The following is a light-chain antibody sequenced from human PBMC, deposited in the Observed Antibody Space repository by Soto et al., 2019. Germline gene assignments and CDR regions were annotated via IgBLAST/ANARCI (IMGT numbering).Light chain of an antibody. V-gene: IGKV2-28*01. CDR3: MQALQTPIT. Sequence: DIVMTQSPLSLPVTPGEPASISCRSSQSLLHTNGFHHLDWYLQKPGQSPQVLIYLGSNRASGVPDRFSGSGSGTDFTLKISRVEAEDVGVYYCMQALQTPITFGQGTRLEIK. CDR2: LGS. CDR1: QSLLHTNGFHH. J-gene: IGKJ5*01.